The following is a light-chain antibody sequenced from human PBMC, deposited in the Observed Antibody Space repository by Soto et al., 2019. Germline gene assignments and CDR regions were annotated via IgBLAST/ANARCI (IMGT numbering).Light chain of an antibody. CDR1: QIVTNK. V-gene: IGKV3-15*01. CDR3: QQYNSWPVT. J-gene: IGKJ4*01. Sequence: EIVMTQSPATLSVSPGERVVLSCRATQIVTNKLAWYQQKPGQAPRLLIYDASIRATGIPARFSGSGSGTEFTLTISSLQSEDFVLYYCQQYNSWPVTFGGGTKVEIK. CDR2: DAS.